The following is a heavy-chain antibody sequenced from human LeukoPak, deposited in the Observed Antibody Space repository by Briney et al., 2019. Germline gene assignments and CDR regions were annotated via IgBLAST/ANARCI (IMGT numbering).Heavy chain of an antibody. Sequence: SETLSLTCTVSGVSMSSYYWSWIRQPPGKGLEWIGYLYHSGSANYNPSLKSLVTISVDTSKNQFYLKLSSMTAADTAFYYCARNLGYSGSHWFDPWGQGTLVTVSS. CDR1: GVSMSSYY. CDR2: LYHSGSA. CDR3: ARNLGYSGSHWFDP. D-gene: IGHD5-18*01. V-gene: IGHV4-59*01. J-gene: IGHJ5*02.